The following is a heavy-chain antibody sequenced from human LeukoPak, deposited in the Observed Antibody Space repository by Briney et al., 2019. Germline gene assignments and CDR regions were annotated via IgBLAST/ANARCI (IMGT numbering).Heavy chain of an antibody. Sequence: PSETLSLTCTVSGGSISSSSYYWGWIRQPPGKGLEWIGYIYYSGSTNYNTSLKSRVTISVDTSKNQLSLKLNSVTAADTAVYYCARVRSGSYLDYWGQGTLVTVSS. CDR2: IYYSGST. J-gene: IGHJ4*02. CDR1: GGSISSSSYY. V-gene: IGHV4-61*05. CDR3: ARVRSGSYLDY. D-gene: IGHD1-26*01.